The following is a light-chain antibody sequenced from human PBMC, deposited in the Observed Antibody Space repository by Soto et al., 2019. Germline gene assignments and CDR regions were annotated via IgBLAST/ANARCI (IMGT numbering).Light chain of an antibody. CDR3: QQRSNWPG. CDR1: QSVSSY. V-gene: IGKV3-11*01. Sequence: EIVLTQSPATLSLSPGERATLSCRASQSVSSYLAWYQQKPGQAPRLLIYDASNRATGIPARLSGSGSGTDFTLTISRLEPEDFSVYYCQQRSNWPGFGQGTRLEIK. J-gene: IGKJ5*01. CDR2: DAS.